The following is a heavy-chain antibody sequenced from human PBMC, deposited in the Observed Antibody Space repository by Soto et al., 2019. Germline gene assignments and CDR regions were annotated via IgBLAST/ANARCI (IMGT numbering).Heavy chain of an antibody. D-gene: IGHD2-21*02. V-gene: IGHV4-30-2*01. CDR2: IYHSGST. CDR1: GGSIGSGGYS. CDR3: ARAYCGGDCYPSGAAFDI. Sequence: PSQTMPLPNAVSGGSIGSGGYSWIWIRQPPGKGLEWIGYIYHSGSTYYNPSLKSRVTISVDRSKNQFSLKLSSVTAADTAVYYCARAYCGGDCYPSGAAFDIWGHGTMVTVSS. J-gene: IGHJ3*02.